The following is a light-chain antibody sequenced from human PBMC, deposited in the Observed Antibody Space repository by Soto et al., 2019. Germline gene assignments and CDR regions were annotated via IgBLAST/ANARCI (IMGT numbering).Light chain of an antibody. J-gene: IGLJ2*01. Sequence: QSALTQPRSVSGSPGQSVTISCTGSSSDIGGYNYVSWYQQHPGKAPKLMIYDVSKRPSGVPDRFSGSKSGHTASLTISGLQAEDEADYYCCSYAGSHTVVFGGGTKLTV. CDR1: SSDIGGYNY. V-gene: IGLV2-11*01. CDR2: DVS. CDR3: CSYAGSHTVV.